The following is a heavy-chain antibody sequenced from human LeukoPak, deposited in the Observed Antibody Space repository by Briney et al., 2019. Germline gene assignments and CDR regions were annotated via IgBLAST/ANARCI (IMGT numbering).Heavy chain of an antibody. J-gene: IGHJ4*02. CDR2: MQQDGSEK. CDR3: ARDNGRKDDY. V-gene: IGHV3-7*01. CDR1: GFTFSSYW. Sequence: PGGSLRLSCAASGFTFSSYWMSWVRQAPGKGLEWVANMQQDGSEKYYVDSVKGRFTISRDNAKNSLYLQMNNLRAEDTAVYYCARDNGRKDDYWGQGTLVTVSS. D-gene: IGHD2-8*01.